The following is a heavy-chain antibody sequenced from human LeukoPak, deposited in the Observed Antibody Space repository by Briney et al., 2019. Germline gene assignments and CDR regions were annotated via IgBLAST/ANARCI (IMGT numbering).Heavy chain of an antibody. CDR2: ISGSGGST. CDR1: GFTFSSYA. D-gene: IGHD6-13*01. Sequence: GGSLRLSCAASGFTFSSYAMSWVRRAPGKGLEWVSAISGSGGSTYYADSVKGRFTISRDNSKNTLYLQMNSLRAEDTAVYYCAKDSAPIYSSSWYRYFDYWGQGTLVTVSS. V-gene: IGHV3-23*01. CDR3: AKDSAPIYSSSWYRYFDY. J-gene: IGHJ4*02.